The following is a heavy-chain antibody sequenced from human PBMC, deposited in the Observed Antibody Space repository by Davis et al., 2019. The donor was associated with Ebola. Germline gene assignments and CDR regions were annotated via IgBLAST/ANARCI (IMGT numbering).Heavy chain of an antibody. J-gene: IGHJ4*02. CDR1: GGSISSSSYY. D-gene: IGHD3-10*01. CDR2: IYYSGST. V-gene: IGHV4-39*07. CDR3: ARVLLITMVRGVIIRPIDY. Sequence: SETLSLTCTVSGGSISSSSYYWGWIRQPPGKGLEWIGSIYYSGSTYYNPSLKSRVTISVDTSKNQFSLKLSSVTAADTAVYYCARVLLITMVRGVIIRPIDYWGQGTLVTVSS.